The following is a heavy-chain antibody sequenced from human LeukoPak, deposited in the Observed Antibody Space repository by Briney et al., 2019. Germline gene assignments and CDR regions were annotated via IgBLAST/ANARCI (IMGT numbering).Heavy chain of an antibody. CDR2: IYYSGTT. CDR1: GGSFSGYY. CDR3: AKDPRDHSYGWSWRYFDY. J-gene: IGHJ4*02. D-gene: IGHD5-18*01. V-gene: IGHV4-34*01. Sequence: PSETLSLTCAVYGGSFSGYYWGWIRQPPGEGLEWIGTIYYSGTTYYNPSLKSRVTISVDTSKNQFSLKLSSVTAADTAVYYCAKDPRDHSYGWSWRYFDYWGQGTLVTVSS.